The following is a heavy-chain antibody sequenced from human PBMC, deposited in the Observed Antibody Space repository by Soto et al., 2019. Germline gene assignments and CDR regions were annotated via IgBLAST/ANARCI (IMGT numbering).Heavy chain of an antibody. CDR1: GGTFSSYA. J-gene: IGHJ6*02. V-gene: IGHV1-69*13. Sequence: ASVKVSCKASGGTFSSYAISWVRQAPGQGLEWMGGIIPIFGTANYAQKFQGRVTITADESTSTAYMELSSLRSEDTAVYYCARREGSSGYYYYGMDVWGQGTTVTVSS. D-gene: IGHD6-6*01. CDR2: IIPIFGTA. CDR3: ARREGSSGYYYYGMDV.